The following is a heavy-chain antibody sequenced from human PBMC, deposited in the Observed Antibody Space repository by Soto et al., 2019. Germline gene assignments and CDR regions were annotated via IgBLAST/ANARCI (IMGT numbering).Heavy chain of an antibody. CDR1: GFTFSSYG. Sequence: GGSLRLSCAASGFTFSSYGMHWVRQAPGKGLEWVAVISYDGSNKYYADSVKGRFTISRDNSKNTLYLQMNSLRAEDTAVYYCAKGEYSSSWSLFSLLDYWGQGTLVTVSS. CDR3: AKGEYSSSWSLFSLLDY. CDR2: ISYDGSNK. D-gene: IGHD6-13*01. J-gene: IGHJ4*02. V-gene: IGHV3-30*18.